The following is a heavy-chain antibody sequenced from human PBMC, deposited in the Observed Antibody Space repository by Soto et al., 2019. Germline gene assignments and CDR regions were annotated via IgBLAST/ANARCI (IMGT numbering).Heavy chain of an antibody. CDR3: AKERVANNYYYGMDV. CDR2: ISGSGGST. V-gene: IGHV3-23*01. CDR1: GFTFSSYA. J-gene: IGHJ6*02. Sequence: PGGSLRLSCAASGFTFSSYAMSWVRQAPGKGLEWVSAISGSGGSTYYADSVKGRXTXXXDXSKNTLYLQMNSLRAEDTAVYYCAKERVANNYYYGMDVWGQGTTVTVSS. D-gene: IGHD5-12*01.